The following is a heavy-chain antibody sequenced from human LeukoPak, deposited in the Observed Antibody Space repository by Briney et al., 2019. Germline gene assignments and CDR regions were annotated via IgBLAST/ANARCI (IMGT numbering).Heavy chain of an antibody. CDR1: GGSISSSSYY. CDR3: ARDGGAARTYYYYYMDV. CDR2: IYYSGST. J-gene: IGHJ6*03. V-gene: IGHV4-39*07. D-gene: IGHD6-6*01. Sequence: SETLSLTCTVSGGSISSSSYYWGWIRQPPGKGLEWIGSIYYSGSTYYNPSLKSRVTISVDTSKNQFSLKLSSVTAADRAVYYCARDGGAARTYYYYYMDVWGKGTTVTVSS.